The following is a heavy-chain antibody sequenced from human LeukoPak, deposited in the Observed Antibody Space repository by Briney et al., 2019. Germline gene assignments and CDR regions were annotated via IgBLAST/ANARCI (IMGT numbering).Heavy chain of an antibody. Sequence: KPGGSLRLSCAASGFTFSSYSMNWVRQAPGRGLEWVSSISSSSTYIYYADSVKGRFTISRDNAKNSLYLQLNSLRAEDTAVYYCATESSITMIRGAKTDDYWGQGTLVTVSS. CDR2: ISSSSTYI. D-gene: IGHD3-10*01. V-gene: IGHV3-21*01. CDR1: GFTFSSYS. CDR3: ATESSITMIRGAKTDDY. J-gene: IGHJ4*02.